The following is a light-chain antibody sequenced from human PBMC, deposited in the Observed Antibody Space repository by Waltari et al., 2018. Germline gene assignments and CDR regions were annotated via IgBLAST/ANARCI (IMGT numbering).Light chain of an antibody. CDR3: QQYNDWHPWT. V-gene: IGKV3-15*01. J-gene: IGKJ1*01. CDR1: QSVSSN. CDR2: SAF. Sequence: EIVMTQSPATLSVSPGDTATLSCRASQSVSSNLAWYQQKPGQAPGLLIYSAFTRATGIPARFSGSVSGTEFTLTITSMQSEDFAVYYCQQYNDWHPWTFGQGTRVEMK.